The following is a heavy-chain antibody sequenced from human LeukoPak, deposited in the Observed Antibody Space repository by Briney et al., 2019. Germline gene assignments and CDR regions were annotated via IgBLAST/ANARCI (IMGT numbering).Heavy chain of an antibody. V-gene: IGHV3-53*04. Sequence: PGGSLRLSCEASGFTVSSNYMSWVRQAPGKGLEWVSLIYSGVGTSYADSVKGRFTISRHNSKNTVYLQMNSLRVDGTAVYYCAREGCSSTSCYGGEWFDPWGQGTLVTVSS. CDR2: IYSGVGT. J-gene: IGHJ5*02. D-gene: IGHD2-2*01. CDR1: GFTVSSNY. CDR3: AREGCSSTSCYGGEWFDP.